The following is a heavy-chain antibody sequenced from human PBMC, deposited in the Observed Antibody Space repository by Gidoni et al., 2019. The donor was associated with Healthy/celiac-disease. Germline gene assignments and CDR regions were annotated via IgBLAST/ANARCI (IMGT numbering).Heavy chain of an antibody. CDR2: IIPILGTA. D-gene: IGHD1-26*01. J-gene: IGHJ5*02. CDR3: ASYQWEPRNHNWFDP. CDR1: GGTFSSYA. Sequence: QVQLVQSGAEVKKPGSSVKVSCKASGGTFSSYAISWVLQAPGQGLEWMGGIIPILGTANYAQKFQGRVTITADESTSTAYMELSSLRSEDTAVYYCASYQWEPRNHNWFDPWGQGTLVTVSS. V-gene: IGHV1-69*01.